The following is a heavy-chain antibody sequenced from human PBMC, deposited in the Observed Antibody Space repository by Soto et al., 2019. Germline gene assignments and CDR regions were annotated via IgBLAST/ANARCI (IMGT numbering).Heavy chain of an antibody. V-gene: IGHV4-31*03. J-gene: IGHJ3*02. CDR3: AREGGSYDSGGYLIRGAFDI. D-gene: IGHD3-22*01. CDR1: GDSISRIDYY. Sequence: QVQLQESGPGLVKPSQTLSLTCSVSGDSISRIDYYWTWIRQHPEKGLEWIGNIYFRGNTYYSPSLESRLTISVDTSKNQFSLKLTSVTAADTAAYYCAREGGSYDSGGYLIRGAFDIWGQGTMVTVSS. CDR2: IYFRGNT.